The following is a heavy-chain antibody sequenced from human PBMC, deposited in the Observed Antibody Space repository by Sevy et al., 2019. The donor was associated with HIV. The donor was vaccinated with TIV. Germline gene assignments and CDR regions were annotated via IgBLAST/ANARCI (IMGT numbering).Heavy chain of an antibody. CDR1: GYTFTSYG. J-gene: IGHJ4*02. V-gene: IGHV1-18*01. Sequence: ASVKVSCKASGYTFTSYGISWVRQAPGQGLEWMGWISAYNGNKNYAQRLQGRVTMTTDTSTSTAYMELRSLRSDDTAVYYCARERATGDYHGSGSYHYFDYWGQGTLVTVSS. D-gene: IGHD3-10*01. CDR2: ISAYNGNK. CDR3: ARERATGDYHGSGSYHYFDY.